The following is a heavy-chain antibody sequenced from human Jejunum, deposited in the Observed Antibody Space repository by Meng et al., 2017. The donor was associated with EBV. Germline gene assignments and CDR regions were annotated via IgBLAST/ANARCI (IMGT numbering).Heavy chain of an antibody. V-gene: IGHV7-4-1*02. CDR1: GYTFTSSG. J-gene: IGHJ5*02. D-gene: IGHD2-8*02. CDR3: ARVRPGGGWFDP. CDR2: INTNTGYP. Sequence: QVHLVQSVSELKKPVASVKGACKASGYTFTSSGINWVRQAPGQGLEWMGWINTNTGYPTYAQDFTGRFVFSLDTSVSTAYLQITSLSTEDNAVYYCARVRPGGGWFDPWGQGTLVTVSS.